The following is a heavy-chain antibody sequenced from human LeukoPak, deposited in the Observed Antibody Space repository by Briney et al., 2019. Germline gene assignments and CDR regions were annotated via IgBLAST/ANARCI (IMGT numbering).Heavy chain of an antibody. CDR2: ISSDGSIR. Sequence: GGSLRLSCAASGLTFSRYWMHWVRQAPGKGPVWVSHISSDGSIRNYADSVKGRFTISRDNAKNTLSLQMNSLRADDTAMYYCASQVSTGHWGQGTLVTVSS. V-gene: IGHV3-74*01. CDR3: ASQVSTGH. D-gene: IGHD3-10*01. CDR1: GLTFSRYW. J-gene: IGHJ4*02.